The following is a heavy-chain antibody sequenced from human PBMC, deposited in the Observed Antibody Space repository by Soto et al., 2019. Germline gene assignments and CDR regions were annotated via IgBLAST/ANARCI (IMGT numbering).Heavy chain of an antibody. CDR2: IYEGGNT. CDR1: GGSIISDGYS. CDR3: VRRSPEDAFDI. J-gene: IGHJ3*02. V-gene: IGHV4-30-2*01. Sequence: PSETLSLTCAVSGGSIISDGYSWSWIRQPPGKGLQWIGHIYEGGNTYYTPSLESRVAISTDKSKNQLSLRLSSVTAADTAVYYCVRRSPEDAFDIWGQGTMVTVSS.